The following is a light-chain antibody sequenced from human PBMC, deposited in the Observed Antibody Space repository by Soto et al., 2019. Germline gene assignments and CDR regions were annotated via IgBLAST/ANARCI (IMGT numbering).Light chain of an antibody. V-gene: IGKV2-28*01. CDR3: MQALHTPGT. J-gene: IGKJ4*01. CDR1: QSLLHSNGYDY. Sequence: DIVMTQSPLSLPVTPGEPASISCRSSQSLLHSNGYDYLDWYLQKPGQSPQLLIYLGSNRASGVPDRFSGSGSGTDFTRKISRVEAEDVGVYYCMQALHTPGTFGGGTKVEIK. CDR2: LGS.